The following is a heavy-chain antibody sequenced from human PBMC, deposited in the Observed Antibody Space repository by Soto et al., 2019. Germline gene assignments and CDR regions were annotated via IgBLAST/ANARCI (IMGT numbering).Heavy chain of an antibody. CDR3: ARDKLLVGAKSLSYYYYGMDV. V-gene: IGHV4-31*03. J-gene: IGHJ6*02. D-gene: IGHD1-26*01. CDR1: GGSISSGIYY. Sequence: PSETLSITCTVSGGSISSGIYYWIWIRQDPGTGLDWNGHIYYSGSTYYNPSLKSRVTISVDTSKNQLSLKLSSVTAADTAVYYCARDKLLVGAKSLSYYYYGMDVWGQGTTVTVSS. CDR2: IYYSGST.